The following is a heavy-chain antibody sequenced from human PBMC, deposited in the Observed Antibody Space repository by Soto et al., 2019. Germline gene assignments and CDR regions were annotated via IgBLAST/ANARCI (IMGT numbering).Heavy chain of an antibody. D-gene: IGHD3-16*01. CDR2: ISHTGRT. J-gene: IGHJ5*02. Sequence: QLQLQESGSGLVKPSQTLSLTCAVSGGSISSGNSYAWSWIRQPPGKGLEWIGSISHTGRTSYNPSPKGLVTTSVDKSKNQFSLKRSSVTAADMAVYYCARAVAPYLGAWFDPWGQGSLVIVSS. V-gene: IGHV4-30-2*01. CDR1: GGSISSGNSYA. CDR3: ARAVAPYLGAWFDP.